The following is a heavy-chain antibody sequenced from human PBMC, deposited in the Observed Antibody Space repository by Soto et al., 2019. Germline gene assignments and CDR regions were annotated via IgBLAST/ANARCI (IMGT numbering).Heavy chain of an antibody. CDR1: GGTFSSYA. Sequence: SVKVSCKASGGTFSSYAISWVRQAPGQGLEWMGGIIPIFGTANYAQKFQGRVTITADESTSTAYMELSSLRSEDTAVYYCAAIRYRSGYDLSYWGQGTLVTVSS. D-gene: IGHD5-12*01. J-gene: IGHJ4*02. CDR2: IIPIFGTA. CDR3: AAIRYRSGYDLSY. V-gene: IGHV1-69*13.